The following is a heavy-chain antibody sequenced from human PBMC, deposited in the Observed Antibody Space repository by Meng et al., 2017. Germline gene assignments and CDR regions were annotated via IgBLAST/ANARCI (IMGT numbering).Heavy chain of an antibody. V-gene: IGHV3-48*03. CDR2: ISSSGSTI. CDR3: ARAYGSGSYFY. J-gene: IGHJ4*02. Sequence: GESLKISCAASGFTFSSYEMNWVRQAPGKGLEWVSYISSSGSTIYYADSVKGRFTISRDNAKNSLYLQMNSLRAEDTVVYYCARAYGSGSYFYWGQGTLVTVSS. D-gene: IGHD3-10*01. CDR1: GFTFSSYE.